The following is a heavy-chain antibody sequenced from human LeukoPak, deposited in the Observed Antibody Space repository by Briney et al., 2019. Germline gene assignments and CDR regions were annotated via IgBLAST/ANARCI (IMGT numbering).Heavy chain of an antibody. CDR1: GDSLCYYY. CDR3: ASGQAAGRMNSFDP. D-gene: IGHD6-13*01. J-gene: IGHJ5*02. V-gene: IGHV4-59*01. Sequence: SETLSLTCPVSGDSLCYYYWSWLRQPPGPGLEWLQVIYGSVSSNYNPSLKSRVTISVDTSQIPFSLKMNTVTAADTAVYYCASGQAAGRMNSFDPWGQGTLVIVSS. CDR2: IYGSVSS.